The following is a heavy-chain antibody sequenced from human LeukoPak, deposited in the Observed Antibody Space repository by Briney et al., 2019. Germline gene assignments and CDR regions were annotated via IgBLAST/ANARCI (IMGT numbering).Heavy chain of an antibody. V-gene: IGHV4-39*02. D-gene: IGHD1-14*01. J-gene: IGHJ4*02. CDR3: ARRRIVTGPAYYFDF. CDR2: VHYTGST. Sequence: SETLSLTCTVSGGSVSTTTSYWDWIRRPRGKGVEWIDSVHYTGSTYCNLSLKSRVTISVDTSENHFSLRLSSVTAADTAVYFCARRRIVTGPAYYFDFWGQGALVTVSS. CDR1: GGSVSTTTSY.